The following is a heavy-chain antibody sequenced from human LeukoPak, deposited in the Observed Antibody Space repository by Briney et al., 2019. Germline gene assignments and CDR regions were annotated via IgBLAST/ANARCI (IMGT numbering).Heavy chain of an antibody. CDR2: IYYSGST. Sequence: PETLSLTSTVSSGSISTYYWSWIRHPPGKGLERIGYIYYSGSTNYNPSLKSRVTISVDMSKNQFSLKLSSVTAADTAVYYCARESVYSGRYYAFDIWGQGTMVTVSS. V-gene: IGHV4-59*12. J-gene: IGHJ3*02. CDR3: ARESVYSGRYYAFDI. D-gene: IGHD1-26*01. CDR1: SGSISTYY.